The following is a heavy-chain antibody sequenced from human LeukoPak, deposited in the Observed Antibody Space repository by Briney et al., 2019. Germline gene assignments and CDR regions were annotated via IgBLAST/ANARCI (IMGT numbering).Heavy chain of an antibody. CDR3: ARGSITMVRGVIDY. J-gene: IGHJ4*02. CDR1: GYTFTGYY. V-gene: IGHV1-2*02. D-gene: IGHD3-10*01. CDR2: INPNSGGT. Sequence: GASVKVSCKASGYTFTGYYMHWGRQAPGQGLEWMGWINPNSGGTNYAQKFQGRVTMTRDTSLGTAYMELSRLRSDDTAVYYCARGSITMVRGVIDYWGQGTLVTVSS.